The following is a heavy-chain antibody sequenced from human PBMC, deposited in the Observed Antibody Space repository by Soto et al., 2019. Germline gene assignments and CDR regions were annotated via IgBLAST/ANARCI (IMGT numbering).Heavy chain of an antibody. CDR2: IYYSGCT. Sequence: QLQLQESGPGLVKPSETLSLTCTVSGGSISSSSYYWGWIRPPPGKGLEWIGSIYYSGCTYFNPALESRVTISVDTSKNQFSLKLSSVTAADTAVYYCARHACSTDAFDIWGQGTMVTVSS. J-gene: IGHJ3*02. V-gene: IGHV4-39*01. CDR1: GGSISSSSYY. D-gene: IGHD2-15*01. CDR3: ARHACSTDAFDI.